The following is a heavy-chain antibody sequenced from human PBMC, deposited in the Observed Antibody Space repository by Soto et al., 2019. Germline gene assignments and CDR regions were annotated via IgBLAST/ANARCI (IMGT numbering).Heavy chain of an antibody. CDR2: VYWDDDK. V-gene: IGHV2-5*02. J-gene: IGHJ4*02. CDR1: GFSLNSRGVG. CDR3: VHRRTVDETGTGFDF. D-gene: IGHD1-1*01. Sequence: QITLRESGPALVKPTQTLTLTCTFSGFSLNSRGVGVGWVRQPPGKALEWLAIVYWDDDKRFRPSLRSRLSIRKDTPKNQVVLTPTNTGPVDTATYNSVHRRTVDETGTGFDFWGQGSLVTVSS.